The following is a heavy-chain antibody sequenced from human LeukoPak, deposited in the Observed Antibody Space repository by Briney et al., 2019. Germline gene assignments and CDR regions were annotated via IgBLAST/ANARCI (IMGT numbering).Heavy chain of an antibody. CDR3: ARGGTRHYDILTGYYLITHYFDY. Sequence: PGGSLTLSCAASGFTFSSYEMNWVRQAPGKGLDWVSYISSSGSTIYYADSVKGRFTISRDDAKNSLYLQMNSLRAEDTAVYYCARGGTRHYDILTGYYLITHYFDYWGQGTLVTVSS. J-gene: IGHJ4*02. V-gene: IGHV3-48*03. D-gene: IGHD3-9*01. CDR1: GFTFSSYE. CDR2: ISSSGSTI.